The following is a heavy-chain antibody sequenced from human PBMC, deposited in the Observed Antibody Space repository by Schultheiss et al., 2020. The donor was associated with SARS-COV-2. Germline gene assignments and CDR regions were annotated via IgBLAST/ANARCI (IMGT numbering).Heavy chain of an antibody. Sequence: GESLKISCAASGFAFSGYWMHWVRQAPGKGLVWVSRINRDGDTTHYADSVKGRFTISRDNSKNTLYLQMNSLRAEDTAVYYCARDRQDFDYWGQGTLVTVSS. CDR2: INRDGDTT. CDR3: ARDRQDFDY. J-gene: IGHJ4*02. CDR1: GFAFSGYW. V-gene: IGHV3-74*01.